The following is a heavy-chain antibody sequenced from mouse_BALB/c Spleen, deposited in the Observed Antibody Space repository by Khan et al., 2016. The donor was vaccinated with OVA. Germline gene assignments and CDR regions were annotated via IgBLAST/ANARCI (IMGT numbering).Heavy chain of an antibody. D-gene: IGHD4-1*01. Sequence: VQLKQSGGDLVRPGGSLKLSCAASGFSFSSYSMSWVRQTPDKRLEWVATISSGGDYTYYPDSVKGRFTISRDNAKNTLYLHMSSLNAEDTAIYYCASHLTGSFAYWGQGTLVTVSA. CDR1: GFSFSSYS. CDR3: ASHLTGSFAY. J-gene: IGHJ3*01. V-gene: IGHV5-6*01. CDR2: ISSGGDYT.